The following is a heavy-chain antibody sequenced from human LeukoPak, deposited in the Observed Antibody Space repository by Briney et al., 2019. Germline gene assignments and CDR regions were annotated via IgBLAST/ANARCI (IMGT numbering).Heavy chain of an antibody. J-gene: IGHJ4*02. D-gene: IGHD5-18*01. CDR3: ARDFTDTAMVTVN. CDR1: GFTFSSYA. CDR2: ISYDGSNK. Sequence: GGSLRLSCAASGFTFSSYAMHWVRQAPGKGLEWVVVISYDGSNKYYADSVKGRFTISRDNSKNTLYLQMNSLRAEDTAVYYCARDFTDTAMVTVNWGQGTLVTVSS. V-gene: IGHV3-30*04.